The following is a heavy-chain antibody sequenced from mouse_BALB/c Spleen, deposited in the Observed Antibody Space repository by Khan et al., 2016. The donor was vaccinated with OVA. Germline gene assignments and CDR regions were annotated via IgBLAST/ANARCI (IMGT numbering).Heavy chain of an antibody. Sequence: EVELVESGGGLVQPGGSRKLSCAASGFTFSDYGMAWIRQGPGKGPEWITFISSLAYNFYYADTVTGRFTISRENATNTLYLEMNSLRSEDTAMXYSARGGTGEFAYWGQGTPVTVSA. D-gene: IGHD3-1*01. CDR3: ARGGTGEFAY. CDR1: GFTFSDYG. V-gene: IGHV5-15*02. J-gene: IGHJ3*01. CDR2: ISSLAYNF.